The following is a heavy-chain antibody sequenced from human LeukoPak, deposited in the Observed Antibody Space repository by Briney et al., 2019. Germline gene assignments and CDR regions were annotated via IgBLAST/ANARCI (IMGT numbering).Heavy chain of an antibody. D-gene: IGHD3-22*01. CDR3: ARARGYYDSSGFDP. J-gene: IGHJ5*02. CDR2: INHSGST. V-gene: IGHV4-34*01. CDR1: GGSFSGYY. Sequence: SETLSLTCAVYGGSFSGYYWSWIRQPPGKGLEWIGEINHSGSTNYNPSLKSRVTISVDTSKDQFSLKLSSVTAADTAVYYCARARGYYDSSGFDPWGQGTLVTVSS.